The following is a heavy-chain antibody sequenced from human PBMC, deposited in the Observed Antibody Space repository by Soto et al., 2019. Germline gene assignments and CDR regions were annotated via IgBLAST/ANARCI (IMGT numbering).Heavy chain of an antibody. D-gene: IGHD3-10*01. Sequence: QVQLVQSGAEVKRAGASVKVSCKASGYTFSSYGLIWVRQAPGQGLEWMGWISDYNGNTHYAQKFQGRVIMTTDTSTRPAYMELRSLRSDDTAVYFCAREGYYSGSGTYSPPRYYGMDVWGQGTTVTVSS. CDR3: AREGYYSGSGTYSPPRYYGMDV. CDR1: GYTFSSYG. J-gene: IGHJ6*02. V-gene: IGHV1-18*01. CDR2: ISDYNGNT.